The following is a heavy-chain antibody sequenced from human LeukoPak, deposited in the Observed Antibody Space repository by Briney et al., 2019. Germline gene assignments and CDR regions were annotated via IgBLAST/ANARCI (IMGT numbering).Heavy chain of an antibody. D-gene: IGHD3-10*01. J-gene: IGHJ5*02. V-gene: IGHV4-34*01. CDR1: GGSFSGYY. Sequence: SETLSLTCAVYGGSFSGYYWSWIRQPPGKGLEWIGEINHSGSTNYNPSLKSRVTISVDTSKNQFSLKLSSVTAADTAVYYCARGSLLWFGLNWFNPWGQGTLVTVSS. CDR2: INHSGST. CDR3: ARGSLLWFGLNWFNP.